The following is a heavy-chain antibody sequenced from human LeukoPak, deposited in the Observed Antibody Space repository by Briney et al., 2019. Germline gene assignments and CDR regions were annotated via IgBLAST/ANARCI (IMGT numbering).Heavy chain of an antibody. CDR3: ARVRDAYNYFHL. D-gene: IGHD2-2*01. CDR2: ISSYSSSI. CDR1: GFTFTSYS. J-gene: IGHJ4*02. V-gene: IGHV3-48*01. Sequence: GGSLGLSCAASGFTFTSYSMNWVRQAPGKGLEWVSYISSYSSSIYYADSVKGRFTISRDNAKSSLYLQMNSLRAEDTAVYYCARVRDAYNYFHLWGQGTLVTVSS.